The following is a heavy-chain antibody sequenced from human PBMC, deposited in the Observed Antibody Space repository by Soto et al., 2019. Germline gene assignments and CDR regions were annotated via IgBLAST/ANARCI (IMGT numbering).Heavy chain of an antibody. V-gene: IGHV3-30*04. CDR1: GFSFSSYA. Sequence: QVKLVESGGGVVQPGRSLRLSCAASGFSFSSYAMHWVRQAPGKGLEWLSFISYDGRNEYYADSVKGRFTVSRDSSENTLYLQINSLKPEDTAMYYCARDGCPNGVCFNDYWAQGTLVTVSP. J-gene: IGHJ4*02. D-gene: IGHD2-8*01. CDR2: ISYDGRNE. CDR3: ARDGCPNGVCFNDY.